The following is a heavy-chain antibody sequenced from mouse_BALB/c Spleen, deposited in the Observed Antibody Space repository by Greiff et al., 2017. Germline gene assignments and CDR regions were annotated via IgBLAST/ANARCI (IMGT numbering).Heavy chain of an antibody. V-gene: IGHV5-9-4*01. J-gene: IGHJ4*01. D-gene: IGHD2-4*01. Sequence: EVKLVESGGGLVKPGGSLKLSCAASGFTFSSYAMSWVRQSPEKRLEWVAEISSGGSYTYYPDTVTGRFTISRDNAKNTLYLEMSSLRSEDTAMYYCARADYDLYAMDYWGQGTSVTVSS. CDR1: GFTFSSYA. CDR3: ARADYDLYAMDY. CDR2: ISSGGSYT.